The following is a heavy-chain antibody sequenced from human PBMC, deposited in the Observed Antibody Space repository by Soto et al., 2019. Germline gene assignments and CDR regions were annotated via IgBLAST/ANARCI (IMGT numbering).Heavy chain of an antibody. CDR1: GYTFTSYG. D-gene: IGHD5-18*01. J-gene: IGHJ4*02. CDR2: INPVTGSA. CDR3: ATPRFAQSTAVVDY. V-gene: IGHV1-2*02. Sequence: GASVKVSCKASGYTFTSYGISWVRQAPGQGLEWMGWINPVTGSAKYAQKFQGRVTMTRDTPISTVYMDLSGLTSDDTALYYCATPRFAQSTAVVDYWGQGTMVTVSS.